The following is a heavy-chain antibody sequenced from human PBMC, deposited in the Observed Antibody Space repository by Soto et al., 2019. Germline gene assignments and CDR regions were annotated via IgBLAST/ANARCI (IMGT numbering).Heavy chain of an antibody. V-gene: IGHV3-11*06. Sequence: QVQLVESGGGLVKPGGSLRLSCAASGFTFSDYYMSWIRQAPGKGLEWVSYISSSSSYTNYADSVKGRFTISRDNAKNSLYLQMNSLRAEDTAVYYCASEGQVAAAGTHYYGMDVWGQGTTVTVAS. CDR3: ASEGQVAAAGTHYYGMDV. CDR1: GFTFSDYY. D-gene: IGHD6-13*01. CDR2: ISSSSSYT. J-gene: IGHJ6*02.